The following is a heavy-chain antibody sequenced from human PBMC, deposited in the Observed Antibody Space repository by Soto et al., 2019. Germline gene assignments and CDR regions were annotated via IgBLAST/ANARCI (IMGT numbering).Heavy chain of an antibody. CDR3: ASGMARTDFDY. V-gene: IGHV1-69*13. J-gene: IGHJ4*02. CDR1: GGTFSSYA. D-gene: IGHD5-12*01. Sequence: SVKVSCKASGGTFSSYAISWVRQAPGQGLEWMGGIIPIFGTAEYAQKFQGRVTITADESTSTAYMELSSLRSEDTAVYYCASGMARTDFDYWGQGTMVTVSS. CDR2: IIPIFGTA.